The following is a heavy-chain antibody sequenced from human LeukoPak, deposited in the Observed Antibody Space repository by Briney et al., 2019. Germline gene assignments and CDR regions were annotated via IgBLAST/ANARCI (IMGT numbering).Heavy chain of an antibody. V-gene: IGHV3-30*02. CDR2: IRYDGSTK. J-gene: IGHJ5*01. CDR1: GSTFSSYS. CDR3: AKESASPTEDWFDS. Sequence: QPGSSLRSSCASAGSTFSSYSRHLRRPAPGKGLGWGAFIRYDGSTKYYADSVNGRFTISRDNSKNTLYLQMSSLRAEDTAVYYCAKESASPTEDWFDSWGQGTLVTVSS.